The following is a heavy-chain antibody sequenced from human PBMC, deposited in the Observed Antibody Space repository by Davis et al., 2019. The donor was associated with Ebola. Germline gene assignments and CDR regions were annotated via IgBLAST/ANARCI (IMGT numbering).Heavy chain of an antibody. CDR2: ISGDGGET. J-gene: IGHJ4*02. D-gene: IGHD3-3*01. V-gene: IGHV3-23*01. CDR3: AKAYDFWSGGFDY. Sequence: GESLKISCAASGFTFNTYAMTWVRQGPGKGLEWVSTISGDGGETHYADSVKGRFTISRDNSKNTLYLRMDSLRAEDTALYYCAKAYDFWSGGFDYWGQGTLVTVSS. CDR1: GFTFNTYA.